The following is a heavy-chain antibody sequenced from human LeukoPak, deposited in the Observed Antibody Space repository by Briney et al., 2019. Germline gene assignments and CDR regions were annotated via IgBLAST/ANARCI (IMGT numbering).Heavy chain of an antibody. CDR3: ARAITMIVRAGDY. CDR1: GYTFTNYG. V-gene: IGHV1-18*01. D-gene: IGHD3-22*01. J-gene: IGHJ4*02. CDR2: IDSRNGHT. Sequence: GASVKVSCKASGYTFTNYGITWVRRAPGQGLEWMGWIDSRNGHTKYGQKFQGRVIMTTDTSTSTTYMELRSLRSDDTAVYYCARAITMIVRAGDYWGQGTLVTVSS.